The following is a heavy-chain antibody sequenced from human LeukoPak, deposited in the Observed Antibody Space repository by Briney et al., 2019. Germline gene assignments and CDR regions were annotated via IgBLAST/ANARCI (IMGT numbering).Heavy chain of an antibody. Sequence: PGGSLRLSCAASGFTVSSNYMSWVRQAPGKGLEWVPVIFSGGTTYYADSVKGRFTISRHNSENTLYLQMNSLRGEDTAVYYCARGVLGYSYGFDCWGQGTLVTVSS. CDR3: ARGVLGYSYGFDC. CDR2: IFSGGTT. D-gene: IGHD5-18*01. CDR1: GFTVSSNY. J-gene: IGHJ4*02. V-gene: IGHV3-53*04.